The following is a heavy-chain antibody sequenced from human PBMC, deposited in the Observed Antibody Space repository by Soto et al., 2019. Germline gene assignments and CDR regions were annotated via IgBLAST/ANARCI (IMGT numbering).Heavy chain of an antibody. V-gene: IGHV4-30-4*01. Sequence: SETLSLTCTVSGGSISSGDYYWSWIRQPPGKGLEWIGYVYYSGSTYYNPSLKSRVTISVDTSKNQFSLKLSSVTAADTAVYYCARDRVVVVPAATTRYGMDVWGQGTTVTVSS. D-gene: IGHD2-2*01. CDR3: ARDRVVVVPAATTRYGMDV. J-gene: IGHJ6*02. CDR1: GGSISSGDYY. CDR2: VYYSGST.